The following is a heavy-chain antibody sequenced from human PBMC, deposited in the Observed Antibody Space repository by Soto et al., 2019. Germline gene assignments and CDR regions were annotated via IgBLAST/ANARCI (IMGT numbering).Heavy chain of an antibody. Sequence: ASVKVSCKASGYTFTSYYMHWVRQAPGQGLEWMGIINPSGGSTSYAQKFQGRVTMTRDTSTSTVYMELSSLRSEDTAVYYCARDLEQRDFWSGYSGWYYYFGMDVWGQVNTVTVS. CDR2: INPSGGST. CDR3: ARDLEQRDFWSGYSGWYYYFGMDV. V-gene: IGHV1-46*01. CDR1: GYTFTSYY. J-gene: IGHJ6*02. D-gene: IGHD3-3*01.